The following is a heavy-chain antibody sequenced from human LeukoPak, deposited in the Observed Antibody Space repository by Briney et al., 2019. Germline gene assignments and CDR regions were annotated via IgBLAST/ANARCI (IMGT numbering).Heavy chain of an antibody. Sequence: ASVKVSCKASGYTFTGYYMHWVRQAPGQGLEWMGRINPNSGGTNYAQKFQGRVTMTRDTSISTAYMELSRLRSDDTAVYYCARSWIRSGRVVGYFDYWGQGTLVTVSS. CDR1: GYTFTGYY. CDR2: INPNSGGT. D-gene: IGHD5-18*01. J-gene: IGHJ4*02. CDR3: ARSWIRSGRVVGYFDY. V-gene: IGHV1-2*06.